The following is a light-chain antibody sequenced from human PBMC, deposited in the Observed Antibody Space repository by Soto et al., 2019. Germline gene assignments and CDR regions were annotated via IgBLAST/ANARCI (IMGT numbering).Light chain of an antibody. CDR3: QQYGDWPGA. Sequence: EIVMTQSPPTLSVSPGARATLSCRASQSVGSKLAWYQQRTGQAPRLLIYDASHRATGIPARFSGSGSGTEFSLTISSLQSEDFAVYSCQQYGDWPGAFGGGTKVEIK. V-gene: IGKV3D-15*01. J-gene: IGKJ4*01. CDR1: QSVGSK. CDR2: DAS.